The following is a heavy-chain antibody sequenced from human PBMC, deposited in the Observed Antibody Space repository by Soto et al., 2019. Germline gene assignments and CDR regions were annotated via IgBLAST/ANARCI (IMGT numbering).Heavy chain of an antibody. V-gene: IGHV3-30*18. CDR2: ISYDGSNK. J-gene: IGHJ6*02. Sequence: QVQLVESGGGVVQPGRSLRLSCAASGFTFSSYGMHWVRQAPGKGLEWVAVISYDGSNKYYADSVKGRFTISRDNSKNTLYLQMNSLRAEDTAVYYCAKDLMTRIAVAVYPYYYGMDVWGQGTTVTVSS. CDR3: AKDLMTRIAVAVYPYYYGMDV. D-gene: IGHD6-19*01. CDR1: GFTFSSYG.